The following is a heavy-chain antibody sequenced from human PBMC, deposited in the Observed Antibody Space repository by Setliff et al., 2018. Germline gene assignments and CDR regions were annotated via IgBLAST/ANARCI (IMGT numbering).Heavy chain of an antibody. CDR2: VRFDGSYK. V-gene: IGHV3-30*02. Sequence: PGGSLRLSCAASGFVFGTYGMHWVRQAPGKGLDWVASVRFDGSYKVYADSVKGRFTISRDNSNNTVYLHLSSPRPEDTAVYYCARGLPGSGYSSGVLDFWGQGTMVTVSS. J-gene: IGHJ4*03. CDR3: ARGLPGSGYSSGVLDF. D-gene: IGHD3-9*01. CDR1: GFVFGTYG.